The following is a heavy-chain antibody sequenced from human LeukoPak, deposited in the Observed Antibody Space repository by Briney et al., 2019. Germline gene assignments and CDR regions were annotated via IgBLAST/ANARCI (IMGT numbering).Heavy chain of an antibody. CDR2: ISSSSSYI. CDR1: GFTFSSYS. D-gene: IGHD1-26*01. Sequence: PGGFLRLSCAASGFTFSSYSMNWVRQAPGKGLEWVSSISSSSSYIYYADSVKGRFTISRDNAKNSLYLQMNSLRAEDTAVYYCASVRIVGATGFYYWGQGTLVTVSS. V-gene: IGHV3-21*01. CDR3: ASVRIVGATGFYY. J-gene: IGHJ4*02.